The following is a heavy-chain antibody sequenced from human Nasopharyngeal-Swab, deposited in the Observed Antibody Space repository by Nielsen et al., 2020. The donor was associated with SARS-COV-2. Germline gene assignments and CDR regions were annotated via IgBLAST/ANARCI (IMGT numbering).Heavy chain of an antibody. CDR1: GFTFSRYT. CDR3: ASTPLDSSGYYYAFHY. J-gene: IGHJ4*02. D-gene: IGHD3-22*01. CDR2: ISYDGTNK. V-gene: IGHV3-30-3*01. Sequence: GESLKISCAASGFTFSRYTMHWVRQAPGKGLEWVAVISYDGTNKYYADSVKGRFTISRDISKNTLYLQMNSLRAEDTDVFYCASTPLDSSGYYYAFHYWGRGTLVTVSS.